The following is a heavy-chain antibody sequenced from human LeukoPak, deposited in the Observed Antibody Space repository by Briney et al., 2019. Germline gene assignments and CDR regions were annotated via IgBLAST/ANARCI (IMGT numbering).Heavy chain of an antibody. CDR1: GFTFSNAW. CDR2: ISSSSSYI. V-gene: IGHV3-21*01. CDR3: ARDGYHSGYVTVDY. J-gene: IGHJ4*02. Sequence: GGSLRLSCAASGFTFSNAWMSWVRQAPGKGLEWVSCISSSSSYIYYADSVKGRFTISRDNAKNSLYLQMNSLRAEDTAVYYCARDGYHSGYVTVDYWGQGTLVTVSS. D-gene: IGHD5-12*01.